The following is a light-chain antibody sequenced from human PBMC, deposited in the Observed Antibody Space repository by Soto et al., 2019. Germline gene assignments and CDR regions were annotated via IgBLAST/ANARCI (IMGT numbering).Light chain of an antibody. CDR3: QSSDSTLSGLVV. V-gene: IGLV2-14*02. CDR2: EVS. CDR1: ISDVGTYNL. J-gene: IGLJ2*01. Sequence: QSALTQPASVSGSPGQSITISCTGTISDVGTYNLVSWFQQHPGKAPKLMIFEVSERPSGVPDRFSGSKSGTSASLAITGLQAEDEADYYCQSSDSTLSGLVVFGGGTKLTVL.